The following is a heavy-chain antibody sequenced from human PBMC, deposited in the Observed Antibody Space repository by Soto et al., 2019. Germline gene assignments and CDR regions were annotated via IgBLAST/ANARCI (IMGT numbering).Heavy chain of an antibody. J-gene: IGHJ5*02. Sequence: SETLSLTCTVSGGSISSGGYSWSWIRQYPGKGLEWMGDIHYSGSTYYNPSLRSRLTISVDTSRNHLSLKLSSVTAADTAVYYCARNSPRVAGTTNWFDPWGQGTLVTVS. V-gene: IGHV4-31*03. D-gene: IGHD1-7*01. CDR2: IHYSGST. CDR3: ARNSPRVAGTTNWFDP. CDR1: GGSISSGGYS.